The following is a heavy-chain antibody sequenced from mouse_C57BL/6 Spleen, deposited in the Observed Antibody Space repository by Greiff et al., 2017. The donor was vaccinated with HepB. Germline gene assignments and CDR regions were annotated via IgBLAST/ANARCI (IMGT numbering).Heavy chain of an antibody. CDR1: GYTFTSYD. D-gene: IGHD1-1*01. J-gene: IGHJ1*03. CDR2: IYPRDGST. CDR3: ARLYYYGSCRYWYFDV. Sequence: QVQLQQSGPELVKPGASVKLSCKASGYTFTSYDINWVKQRPGQGLEWIGWIYPRDGSTKYNEKFKGKATLTVDTSSSTAYMELHSRTSEDSAVYFCARLYYYGSCRYWYFDVWGTGTTVTVSS. V-gene: IGHV1-85*01.